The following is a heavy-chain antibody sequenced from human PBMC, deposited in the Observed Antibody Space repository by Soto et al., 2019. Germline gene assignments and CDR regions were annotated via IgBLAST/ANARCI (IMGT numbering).Heavy chain of an antibody. J-gene: IGHJ5*02. CDR3: ASSTMIGVITA. Sequence: EVQLLESGGGLVQPGGSLRLSCAASGFTFSNYAMNWVRQAPGKGLEWVSIISGSNNRTYYADSVKGRFTISRDNSQNTLYLQMNSLRADDTAIYYCASSTMIGVITAWGQGTLVTVSS. D-gene: IGHD3-22*01. CDR1: GFTFSNYA. V-gene: IGHV3-23*01. CDR2: ISGSNNRT.